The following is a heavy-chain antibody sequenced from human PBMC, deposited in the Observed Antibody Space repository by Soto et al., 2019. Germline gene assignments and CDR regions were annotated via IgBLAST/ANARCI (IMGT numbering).Heavy chain of an antibody. D-gene: IGHD6-6*01. CDR2: ISSNGIGT. CDR1: GFTFSSDA. V-gene: IGHV3-64*01. J-gene: IGHJ6*03. CDR3: ARGARADYYDMDV. Sequence: EVQLVESGGGLAQPGGSLRLSCAASGFTFSSDAMDWVRKAPGKGLEYVSGISSNGIGTYYASPVKGRFTISRDNSTDTGYLQMDRLRPEDMAVYYWARGARADYYDMDVWGKGTTVTVS.